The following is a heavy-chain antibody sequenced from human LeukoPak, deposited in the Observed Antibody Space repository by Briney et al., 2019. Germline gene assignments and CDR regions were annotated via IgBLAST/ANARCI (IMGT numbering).Heavy chain of an antibody. Sequence: GGSLRLSCGASGFAFSGSSMSWVRQAPGKGLEWVSTISGSAGTTYYADSVKGRFTIFRDLSDNILYLFLSSLKAEDAAIYYCAYHPGGSFDYWGQGTLVSVSS. D-gene: IGHD3-16*01. J-gene: IGHJ4*02. CDR1: GFAFSGSS. V-gene: IGHV3-23*01. CDR3: AYHPGGSFDY. CDR2: ISGSAGTT.